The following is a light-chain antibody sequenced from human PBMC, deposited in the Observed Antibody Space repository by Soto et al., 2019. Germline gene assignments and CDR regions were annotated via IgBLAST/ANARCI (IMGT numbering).Light chain of an antibody. Sequence: IVLTQSPGTLSLSPGERATLSCGASQSVTNNFLAWYQQKPGQAPRLLIYGASSRATGVQDRFSGSGSGTDFTVTISRLEPGDFAVYYCQQYGTPLFTFGPGTKVDI. CDR3: QQYGTPLFT. V-gene: IGKV3-20*01. CDR2: GAS. J-gene: IGKJ3*01. CDR1: QSVTNNF.